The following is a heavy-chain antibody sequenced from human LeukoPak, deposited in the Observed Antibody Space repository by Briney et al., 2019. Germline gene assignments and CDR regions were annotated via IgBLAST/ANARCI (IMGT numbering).Heavy chain of an antibody. CDR3: ARELVATINY. CDR2: INPNSGGT. D-gene: IGHD5-24*01. Sequence: ASVKVSCKASGYTFTSYYMHWVRQAPGQGLEWMGRINPNSGGTNYAQKFQGRVTMTRDTSISTAYMELSRLRSDNTAVYYCARELVATINYWGQGTLVTVSS. CDR1: GYTFTSYY. V-gene: IGHV1-2*06. J-gene: IGHJ4*02.